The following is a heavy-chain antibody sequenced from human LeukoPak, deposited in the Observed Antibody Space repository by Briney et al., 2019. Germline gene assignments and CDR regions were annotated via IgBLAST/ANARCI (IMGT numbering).Heavy chain of an antibody. CDR1: GTSISTNY. V-gene: IGHV4-4*07. CDR2: GETSGNT. J-gene: IGHJ4*02. CDR3: ARVTRPGNGILDY. Sequence: PSETLSLTCTVSGTSISTNYCSCIRQLAGMRMDRLGGGETSGNTIYKPSLKSRVTMSVDTSKNQFSLNLTSVTAADTAMYYCARVTRPGNGILDYWGQRTLVTVSS. D-gene: IGHD6-6*01.